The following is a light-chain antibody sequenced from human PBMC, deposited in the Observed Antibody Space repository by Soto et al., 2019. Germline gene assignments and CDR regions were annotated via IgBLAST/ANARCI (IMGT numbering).Light chain of an antibody. CDR2: DAS. Sequence: EIVLTQSPATLSLSPGERATLSCRASQSLSTSLAWYQQKPGQAPRLLIYDASNRATGTAARFSGSGSGTDFTLSISSLEPEDSAVYYCQHRSNCPLTFGGGTKVEIK. CDR3: QHRSNCPLT. J-gene: IGKJ4*01. V-gene: IGKV3-11*01. CDR1: QSLSTS.